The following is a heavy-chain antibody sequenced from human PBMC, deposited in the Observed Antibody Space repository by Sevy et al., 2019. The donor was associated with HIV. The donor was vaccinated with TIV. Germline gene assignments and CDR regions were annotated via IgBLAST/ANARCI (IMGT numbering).Heavy chain of an antibody. J-gene: IGHJ3*01. CDR3: AKAHYGRDFDV. Sequence: GGSLRLSCAASGFTFDDYAMHWVRQAPGKGLEWVSGISWTSGSIGYADSVKGRLSISRVNAKNSLYLQMNSLRAEDTALYYCAKAHYGRDFDVWGQGTMVTVSS. CDR2: ISWTSGSI. V-gene: IGHV3-9*01. D-gene: IGHD4-17*01. CDR1: GFTFDDYA.